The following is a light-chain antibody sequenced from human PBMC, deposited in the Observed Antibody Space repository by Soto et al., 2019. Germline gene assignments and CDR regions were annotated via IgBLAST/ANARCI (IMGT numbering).Light chain of an antibody. CDR3: KQDNNCPLT. CDR2: GAS. Sequence: EIVMTQSPATLYVSPGERATLSCRASQSVSSNLAWYQQKPGQAPRLLIYGASTRATGIPARFSGSGSGTELTLTISSLQSEDFAVYYCKQDNNCPLTFGGGTKVEIK. V-gene: IGKV3D-15*01. CDR1: QSVSSN. J-gene: IGKJ4*01.